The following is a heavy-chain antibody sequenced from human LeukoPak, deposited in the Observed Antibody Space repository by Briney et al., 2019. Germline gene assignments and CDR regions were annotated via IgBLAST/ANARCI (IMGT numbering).Heavy chain of an antibody. D-gene: IGHD1-26*01. CDR3: ARWGVGDY. J-gene: IGHJ4*02. Sequence: GGSVRLSCAASGFTVTSYAMNWVRQAPGKGLGWVATISTSGGSTYYADFVKGRFTISRDNSKNSLYLQMNSLRAEDTAVYYCARWGVGDYWGQGTLVTVSS. CDR1: GFTVTSYA. CDR2: ISTSGGST. V-gene: IGHV3-23*01.